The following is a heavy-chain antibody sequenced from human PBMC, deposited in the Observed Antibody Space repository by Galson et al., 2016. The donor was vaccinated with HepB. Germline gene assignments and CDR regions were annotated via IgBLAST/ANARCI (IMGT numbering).Heavy chain of an antibody. CDR2: ISSSSSHI. J-gene: IGHJ6*03. CDR1: GFTFSTYN. V-gene: IGHV3-21*06. Sequence: SLRLSCAASGFTFSTYNMNWVRQAPGKGLEWVSSISSSSSHIYYADSVKGRFTVSRDNAKNSLYLQMNSLRAEDTAVYYCARVSPVDYYYYMDVWGRGTTVTV. CDR3: ARVSPVDYYYYMDV.